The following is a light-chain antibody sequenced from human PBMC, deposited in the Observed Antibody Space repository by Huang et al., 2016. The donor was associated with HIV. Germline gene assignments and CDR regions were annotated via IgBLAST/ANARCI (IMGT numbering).Light chain of an antibody. J-gene: IGKJ5*01. CDR1: QDITNY. Sequence: DIQMTQSPSSLSASVGDRVTITCQASQDITNYLNWYQQKPGRAPKLLIYDASNLETGVPSRFSGGGSGTDFTFTINNLQSEDVATYYCQQYDNLPITFGQGTRLEIK. CDR2: DAS. V-gene: IGKV1-33*01. CDR3: QQYDNLPIT.